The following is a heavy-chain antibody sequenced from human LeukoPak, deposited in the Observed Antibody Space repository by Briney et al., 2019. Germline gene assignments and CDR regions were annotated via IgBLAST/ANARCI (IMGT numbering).Heavy chain of an antibody. CDR2: SHNSGST. CDR3: AREMNYYDSTGYYLHYLDY. J-gene: IGHJ4*02. CDR1: GGSITNFY. V-gene: IGHV4-59*01. Sequence: SEALSLTCTVSGGSITNFYWSWIRQAPGKGLEWIGYSHNSGSTDYNPSLKGRATISVDTSKNQLSLKLSSVTAADTAVYYCAREMNYYDSTGYYLHYLDYWGPGTLVTVSS. D-gene: IGHD3-22*01.